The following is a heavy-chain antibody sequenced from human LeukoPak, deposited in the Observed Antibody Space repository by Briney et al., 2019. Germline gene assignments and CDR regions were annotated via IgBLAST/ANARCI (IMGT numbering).Heavy chain of an antibody. CDR2: ISGRDGGT. V-gene: IGHV3-23*01. D-gene: IGHD3-9*01. CDR1: GFIFSNYD. J-gene: IGHJ4*01. Sequence: GASLRLTCAASGFIFSNYDMRWLRRAPGEGREWVSAISGRDGGTYYADSVKGRVTVSGDDPKNTLYLQMNTLRVEDTAVYYCAKWGDYDIFAGYYDSDYWGHGTLVTVSS. CDR3: AKWGDYDIFAGYYDSDY.